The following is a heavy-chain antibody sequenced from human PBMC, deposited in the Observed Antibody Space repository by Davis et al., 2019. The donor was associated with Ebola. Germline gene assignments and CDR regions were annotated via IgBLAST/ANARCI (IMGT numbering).Heavy chain of an antibody. Sequence: PSETLSLTCAISGDSVSGSNGAWNWVRQSPPRGLEWLGRSYYSSKWFNDYAVSVKGRITVNADTSKNQLSLQLNSVTPEDTAVYFCVRGGGRNGMGVWGQGTTVTVSS. J-gene: IGHJ6*02. CDR1: GDSVSGSNGA. V-gene: IGHV6-1*01. CDR3: VRGGGRNGMGV. D-gene: IGHD3-16*01. CDR2: SYYSSKWFN.